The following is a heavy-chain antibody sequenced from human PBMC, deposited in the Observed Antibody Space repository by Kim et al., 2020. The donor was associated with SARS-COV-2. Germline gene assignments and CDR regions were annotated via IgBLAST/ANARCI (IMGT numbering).Heavy chain of an antibody. J-gene: IGHJ6*02. D-gene: IGHD2-15*01. Sequence: GGSLRLSCAASGFTFSSYEMNWVRQAPGKGLEWVSYISSSGSTIYYADSVKGRFTISRDNAKNSLYLQMNSLRAEDTAVYYCAREGGALCSGGSCYSEGDYYYGMDVWGQGTTVTVSS. CDR2: ISSSGSTI. CDR3: AREGGALCSGGSCYSEGDYYYGMDV. CDR1: GFTFSSYE. V-gene: IGHV3-48*03.